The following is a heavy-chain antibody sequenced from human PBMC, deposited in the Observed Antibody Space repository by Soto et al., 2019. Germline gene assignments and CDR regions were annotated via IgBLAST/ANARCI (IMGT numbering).Heavy chain of an antibody. CDR2: IHSDGST. Sequence: HPGGSLRLSCSVAGFTVSDSMSWVRQSPGKGLECVSFIHSDGSTHYTDSVRGRFTISRDNSKNTLYLQMDRLRVDDTAVYFCARDASGPFDHWGQGTLVTVSS. J-gene: IGHJ4*02. CDR1: GFTVSDS. D-gene: IGHD6-19*01. CDR3: ARDASGPFDH. V-gene: IGHV3-53*01.